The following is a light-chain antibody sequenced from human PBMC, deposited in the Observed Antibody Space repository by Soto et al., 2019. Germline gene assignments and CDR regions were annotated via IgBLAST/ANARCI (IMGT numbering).Light chain of an antibody. CDR1: SSDVGGYNY. Sequence: QSALTQPASVSGSPGQSITISCTGTSSDVGGYNYVYWYQQHPGKAPTLIIYEVSHRPSGGSNRFSGSKSGDTASLTISGLQAEDEADYYCSSYTTSITLQCVFGGGNKVTVL. CDR3: SSYTTSITLQCV. CDR2: EVS. J-gene: IGLJ2*01. V-gene: IGLV2-14*01.